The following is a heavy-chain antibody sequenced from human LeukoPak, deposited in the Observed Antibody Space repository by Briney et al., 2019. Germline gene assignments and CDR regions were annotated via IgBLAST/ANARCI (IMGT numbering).Heavy chain of an antibody. J-gene: IGHJ4*02. Sequence: PSETLSLTCAVYGGSFSGYYWSWIRQPPGKGLEWIGEINHRGSTNYNPSLKSRVTISVDTSKNQFSLKLSSVTAADTAVYYCARGERDKAISYWGQGTLVTVSS. D-gene: IGHD5-18*01. CDR3: ARGERDKAISY. CDR2: INHRGST. V-gene: IGHV4-34*01. CDR1: GGSFSGYY.